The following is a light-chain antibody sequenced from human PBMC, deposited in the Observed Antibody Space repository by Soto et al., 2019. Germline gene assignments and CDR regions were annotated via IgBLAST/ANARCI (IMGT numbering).Light chain of an antibody. J-gene: IGKJ1*01. Sequence: EIVLTQSPGTLSLSPGERATPSCRASQSVTSSYLAWYQQNPGQAPRLLIYGASTRAAGIPDRFSSSGSGTDFTLTISRLEPEEFAVYYCQHRSNWPPTFGQGTKVDIK. CDR1: QSVTSSY. V-gene: IGKV3D-20*02. CDR2: GAS. CDR3: QHRSNWPPT.